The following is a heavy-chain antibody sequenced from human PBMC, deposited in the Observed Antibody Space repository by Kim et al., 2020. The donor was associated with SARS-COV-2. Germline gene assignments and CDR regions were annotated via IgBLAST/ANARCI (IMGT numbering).Heavy chain of an antibody. Sequence: GGSLRLSCAASGFTFDDYAMHWVRQAPGKGLEWVSGISWNSGSIGYADSVKGRFTISRDNAKNSLYLQMNSLRAEDTALYYCAKDHSSGWSPKYYFDYWGQGTLAPVPS. CDR1: GFTFDDYA. D-gene: IGHD6-19*01. V-gene: IGHV3-9*01. CDR2: ISWNSGSI. CDR3: AKDHSSGWSPKYYFDY. J-gene: IGHJ4*02.